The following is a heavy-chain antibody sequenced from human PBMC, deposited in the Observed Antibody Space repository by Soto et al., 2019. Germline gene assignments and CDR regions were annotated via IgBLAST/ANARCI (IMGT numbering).Heavy chain of an antibody. D-gene: IGHD6-19*01. J-gene: IGHJ4*02. CDR3: ARAVAVPADFDY. CDR2: INAGNGNA. V-gene: IGHV1-3*01. CDR1: GYTFIRYA. Sequence: ALVKLSCKASGYTFIRYAMHWVRQAPGQRLEWMGWINAGNGNAKYSQKFQGRVTITRDTSASTAYMELSSLRSEDTAVYYCARAVAVPADFDYWGQGTLVTVSS.